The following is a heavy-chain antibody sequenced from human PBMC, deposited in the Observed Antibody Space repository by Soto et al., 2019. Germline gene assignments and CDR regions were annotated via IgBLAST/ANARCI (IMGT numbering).Heavy chain of an antibody. CDR3: ARDDYCSSTSCSPF. CDR1: GFTFSSYG. Sequence: QVQLVESGGGVVQPGRSLRLSCAASGFTFSSYGMHWVRQAPGKGLEWVAVIWYDGCNKYYADSVKGRFTISRDNSKNTLYLQMNSLRAEDTAVYYCARDDYCSSTSCSPFWGQGTLVTVSS. CDR2: IWYDGCNK. V-gene: IGHV3-33*01. J-gene: IGHJ4*02. D-gene: IGHD2-2*01.